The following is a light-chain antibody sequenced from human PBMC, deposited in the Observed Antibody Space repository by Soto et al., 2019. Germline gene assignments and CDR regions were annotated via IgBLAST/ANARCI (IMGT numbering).Light chain of an antibody. Sequence: ALTQPPSASGSPGQSVTISCTGTSSDVGGYNYVSWYQQHPGKAPKLMIYEVSKRPSGVPDRFSGSKSGNTASLTVSGLQAEDEADYYCSSYAGSNTPYVFGTGTKVTVL. J-gene: IGLJ1*01. CDR3: SSYAGSNTPYV. CDR2: EVS. V-gene: IGLV2-8*01. CDR1: SSDVGGYNY.